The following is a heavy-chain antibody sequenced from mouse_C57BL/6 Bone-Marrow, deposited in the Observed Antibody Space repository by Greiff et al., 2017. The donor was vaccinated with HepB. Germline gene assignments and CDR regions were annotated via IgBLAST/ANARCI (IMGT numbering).Heavy chain of an antibody. CDR2: IDPENGDT. CDR1: GFNIKDDY. J-gene: IGHJ2*01. Sequence: EVQLQQSGAELVRPGDSVKLSCTASGFNIKDDYMHWVKQRPEQGLEWIGWIDPENGDTEYASKFQGKATITADTSSNTAYLQLSSLTSEDTAVYYCTRHGSSFGDYWGQGTTLTVSS. D-gene: IGHD1-1*01. CDR3: TRHGSSFGDY. V-gene: IGHV14-4*01.